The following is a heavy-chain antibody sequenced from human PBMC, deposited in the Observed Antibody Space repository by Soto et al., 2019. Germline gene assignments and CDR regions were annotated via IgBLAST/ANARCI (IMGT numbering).Heavy chain of an antibody. J-gene: IGHJ4*02. Sequence: QITLKESGPTLVKPTQTLTLTCTFSGFSLNTNAVGVAWIRQPPGKALEWLALLYWDDDKRYSPSLKSRLTITTDTSKNQVVLTMTNMDPEDTATYYCAHRRVRDSSGENFDSWGQGTLGTVS. CDR2: LYWDDDK. V-gene: IGHV2-5*02. CDR3: AHRRVRDSSGENFDS. CDR1: GFSLNTNAVG. D-gene: IGHD6-19*01.